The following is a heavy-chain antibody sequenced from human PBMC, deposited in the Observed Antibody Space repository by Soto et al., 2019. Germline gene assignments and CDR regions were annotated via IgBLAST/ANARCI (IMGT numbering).Heavy chain of an antibody. D-gene: IGHD5-12*01. J-gene: IGHJ6*02. Sequence: GGSLRLSCAASGFTFSSDAMHWVRQAPGKGLEWVAAISDDRSNKYYSDSVKGRFTISRDNSKNTLYLQMNSLRPEDSAVYYCARDPPAGGYGYGAFYGMDVWGQGTTVTVSS. V-gene: IGHV3-30*03. CDR1: GFTFSSDA. CDR2: ISDDRSNK. CDR3: ARDPPAGGYGYGAFYGMDV.